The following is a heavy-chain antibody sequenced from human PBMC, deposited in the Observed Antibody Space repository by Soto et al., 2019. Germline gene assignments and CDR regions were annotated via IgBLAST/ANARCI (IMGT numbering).Heavy chain of an antibody. D-gene: IGHD3-3*01. CDR3: AREPYPLTIFGLVIPPEYFQH. V-gene: IGHV1-3*01. J-gene: IGHJ1*01. Sequence: QVQLVQSGAEVKKPGASVKVSCKASGYTFTSYAMHWVRQAPGQRLEWMGWINAGNGNTKYSQKFQGRVTITRDTSASTADMELSSLRSDDTAVYYCAREPYPLTIFGLVIPPEYFQHWGQGTLVTVSS. CDR2: INAGNGNT. CDR1: GYTFTSYA.